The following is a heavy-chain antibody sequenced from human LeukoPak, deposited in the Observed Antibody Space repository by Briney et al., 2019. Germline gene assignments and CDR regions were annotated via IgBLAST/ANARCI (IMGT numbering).Heavy chain of an antibody. D-gene: IGHD3-10*01. CDR1: GGSISSYY. V-gene: IGHV4-59*01. CDR2: IYYSGST. Sequence: SETLSLTCTVSGGSISSYYWSWIRQPPGKGLEWIGYIYYSGSTNYNPSLKSRVTISVDTSKNQFSLKLSSVTAADTAVYYCARVDTYYYGSGSYSAWFDPWGQGTQVTVSS. J-gene: IGHJ5*01. CDR3: ARVDTYYYGSGSYSAWFDP.